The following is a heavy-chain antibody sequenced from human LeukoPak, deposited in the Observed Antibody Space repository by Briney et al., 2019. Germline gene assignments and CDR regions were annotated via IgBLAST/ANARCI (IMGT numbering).Heavy chain of an antibody. V-gene: IGHV3-23*01. CDR1: GFTFSNYA. CDR3: AKEGYSYGFLRPNFDY. D-gene: IGHD5-18*01. Sequence: GGSLRLSCGASGFTFSNYAMTWVRQAPGKGLECVSVIGTAAYSTYYADSVKGRFTISRDNSKNTLYLQMNSLRAEDTAVYYCAKEGYSYGFLRPNFDYWGQGTLVTVSS. CDR2: IGTAAYST. J-gene: IGHJ4*02.